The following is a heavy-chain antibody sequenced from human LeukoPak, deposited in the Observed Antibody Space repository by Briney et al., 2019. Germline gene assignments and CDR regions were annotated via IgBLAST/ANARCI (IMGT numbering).Heavy chain of an antibody. Sequence: PSETLSLTCTVSGGSISSYYWSWIRQPPGKGLEWIGEINHSGSTNYNPSLKSRVTISVDTSKNQFSLKLSPVTAADTAVYYCARPGRDYYYYMDVWGKGTTVTVSS. CDR3: ARPGRDYYYYMDV. V-gene: IGHV4-34*01. D-gene: IGHD3-10*01. CDR2: INHSGST. CDR1: GGSISSYY. J-gene: IGHJ6*03.